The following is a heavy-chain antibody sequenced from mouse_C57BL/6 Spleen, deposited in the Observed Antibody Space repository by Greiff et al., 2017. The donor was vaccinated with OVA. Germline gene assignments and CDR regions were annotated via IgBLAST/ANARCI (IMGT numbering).Heavy chain of an antibody. Sequence: QVQLQQSGAELVRPGSSVKLSCKASGYTFTSYWMHWVKQRPIQGLEWIGNIDPSDSETHYNQKFKDKATLTVDKSSSTAYMQLSSQTSEDSAVYYCARMGDYDADYWGQGTTLTVSS. V-gene: IGHV1-52*01. D-gene: IGHD2-4*01. J-gene: IGHJ2*01. CDR2: IDPSDSET. CDR3: ARMGDYDADY. CDR1: GYTFTSYW.